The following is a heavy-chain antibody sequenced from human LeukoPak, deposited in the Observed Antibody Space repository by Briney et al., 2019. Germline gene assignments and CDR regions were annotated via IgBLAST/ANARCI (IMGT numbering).Heavy chain of an antibody. J-gene: IGHJ4*02. CDR2: IFMSGST. D-gene: IGHD6-6*01. CDR3: AREYSSSSGKALDY. CDR1: SGSLGSYY. V-gene: IGHV4-4*07. Sequence: SETLSLTCTVSSGSLGSYYWNWLRQPAGKGLEWVGHIFMSGSTDYNPSLKSRVTMSVDTSKNQFSRKLNSVTAADTAFYYCAREYSSSSGKALDYWGQGTLVTVSS.